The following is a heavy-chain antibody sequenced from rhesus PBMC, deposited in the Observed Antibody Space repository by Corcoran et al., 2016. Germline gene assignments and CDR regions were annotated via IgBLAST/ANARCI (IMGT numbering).Heavy chain of an antibody. D-gene: IGHD3-9*01. CDR1: GGSISSNY. Sequence: QVQLQESGPELVKPSETLSLTCAVSGGSISSNYWSWIRQPPGKGLEWIGYIGGRARNTNNNPSLKRRVNLPVDTSKNQLSRKLSSVTATDTAVYYGARADDYEDDYGYLYNRFDVWGPGVLVTVSS. CDR3: ARADDYEDDYGYLYNRFDV. CDR2: IGGRARNT. V-gene: IGHV4S11*01. J-gene: IGHJ5-1*01.